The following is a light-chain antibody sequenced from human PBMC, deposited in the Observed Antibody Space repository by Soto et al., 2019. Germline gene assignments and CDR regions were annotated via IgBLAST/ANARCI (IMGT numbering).Light chain of an antibody. Sequence: QPVLTLPPSTSGTPGQSITISCSGSSPNIGDNPVSWYQQLPGAAPKLRIYINDQRPSGVPDRFSGSKSGTSASLAISGLQPEDEADYYCAAWDDSLNALFGTGTKVTVL. J-gene: IGLJ1*01. CDR3: AAWDDSLNAL. CDR1: SPNIGDNP. V-gene: IGLV1-44*01. CDR2: IND.